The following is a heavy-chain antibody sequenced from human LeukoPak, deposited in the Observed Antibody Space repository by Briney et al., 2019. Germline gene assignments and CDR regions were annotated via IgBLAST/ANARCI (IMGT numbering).Heavy chain of an antibody. CDR1: GYTFTGYY. CDR2: INPNSGGT. CDR3: VRDLVIVPAGYFDY. D-gene: IGHD3-22*01. J-gene: IGHJ4*02. V-gene: IGHV1-2*06. Sequence: ASVKVSCKASGYTFTGYYIHWVRQAPGQGLEWMGRINPNSGGTTYAQKFQGRVTMTRDTSTSTVYMELSNLRSDDTAVYFCVRDLVIVPAGYFDYWGQGTLVTVSS.